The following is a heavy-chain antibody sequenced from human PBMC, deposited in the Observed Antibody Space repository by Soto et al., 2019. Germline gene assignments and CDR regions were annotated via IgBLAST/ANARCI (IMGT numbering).Heavy chain of an antibody. D-gene: IGHD5-18*01. CDR2: ISSSGSTI. J-gene: IGHJ4*02. Sequence: GGSLRLSCAASGFTFSSYYMNWVRQAPGKGLEWVSYISSSGSTIYYADSVKGRFTISRDNAKNSLYLQMNSLRAEDTAVYYCARVSERGYSYGSDYWGQGTLVTVSS. CDR1: GFTFSSYY. V-gene: IGHV3-48*03. CDR3: ARVSERGYSYGSDY.